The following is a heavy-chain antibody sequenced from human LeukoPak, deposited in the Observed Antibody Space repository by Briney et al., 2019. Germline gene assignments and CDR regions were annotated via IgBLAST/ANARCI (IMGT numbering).Heavy chain of an antibody. CDR3: AKGDWGFPFDY. CDR2: INSSGGST. CDR1: GFTFTNYA. V-gene: IGHV3-23*01. D-gene: IGHD7-27*01. Sequence: PGGSLRLSCAASGFTFTNYAMSWVRQAPGKGLEWVSGINSSGGSTYYADSVKGRFTISRDNSKNTLHLQMNSLRAEDTAVYYCAKGDWGFPFDYWGQGTLVTVSS. J-gene: IGHJ4*02.